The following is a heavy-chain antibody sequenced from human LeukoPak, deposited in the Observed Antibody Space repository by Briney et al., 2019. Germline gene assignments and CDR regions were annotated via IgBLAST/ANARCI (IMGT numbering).Heavy chain of an antibody. CDR2: IKSKTDGGTI. CDR3: TTEGGTEYSSSWSDGGFDF. Sequence: GSLRLSCAASGFTFNNAWMNWVRQAPGKGLEWVGCIKSKTDGGTIDSAAPVKGRFTISRDDSKNTLYLQMNSLKIEDTAVYYCTTEGGTEYSSSWSDGGFDFWGQGTLVTVSS. J-gene: IGHJ4*02. V-gene: IGHV3-15*07. CDR1: GFTFNNAW. D-gene: IGHD6-13*01.